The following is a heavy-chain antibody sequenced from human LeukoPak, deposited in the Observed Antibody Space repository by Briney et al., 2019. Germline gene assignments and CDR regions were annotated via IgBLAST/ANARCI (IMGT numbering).Heavy chain of an antibody. CDR1: GGSISSYY. CDR2: IYYSGST. Sequence: SSETLSLTCTVSGGSISSYYWSWIRQPPGKGLEWIGYIYYSGSTNYNPSLKSRVTISVDTSKNQFSLKLSSVTAADTAVYYCARRRGYSYGYADYWGQGTLVTVSS. CDR3: ARRRGYSYGYADY. J-gene: IGHJ4*02. V-gene: IGHV4-59*12. D-gene: IGHD5-18*01.